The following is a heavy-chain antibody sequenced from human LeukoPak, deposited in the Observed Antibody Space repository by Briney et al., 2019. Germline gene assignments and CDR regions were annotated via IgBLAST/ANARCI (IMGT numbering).Heavy chain of an antibody. J-gene: IGHJ4*02. CDR3: AKLLNDYGDYYFDY. D-gene: IGHD4-17*01. CDR1: GFTFSDHY. CDR2: ISGTGNSV. Sequence: PGGSLRLSCAASGFTFSDHYMTWIRQAPGKGLEWLSYISGTGNSVYYAGSVKGRFTISRDNSKNTLYLQMNSLRAEDTAVYYCAKLLNDYGDYYFDYWGQGTLVTVSS. V-gene: IGHV3-11*01.